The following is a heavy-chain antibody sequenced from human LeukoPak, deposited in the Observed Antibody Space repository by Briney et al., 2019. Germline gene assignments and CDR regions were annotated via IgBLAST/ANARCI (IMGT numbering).Heavy chain of an antibody. J-gene: IGHJ4*02. CDR1: GGSISSSSYY. CDR3: ARLLSDYFDH. V-gene: IGHV4-39*07. CDR2: IHYSGST. Sequence: SETLSLTCTVSGGSISSSSYYWGWIRQPPGKGLEWIGSIHYSGSTHYNPSLKSRVTISIDTSKNQFSLKLSSVTAADTAVYYCARLLSDYFDHWGQGTLVTVSS. D-gene: IGHD2-21*01.